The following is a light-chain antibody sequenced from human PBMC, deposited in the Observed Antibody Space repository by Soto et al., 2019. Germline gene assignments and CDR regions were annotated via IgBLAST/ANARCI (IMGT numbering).Light chain of an antibody. CDR2: GAS. Sequence: DIVMTQSAATLSVSPGERATLSCRASQTVTTNLAWYLQKPGQAPRLLIYGASTRATGIPARFSGSGSETEFTLTISSLQAEDFAIYYCQHLNNYPLSFGGGTKVEIK. V-gene: IGKV3-15*01. CDR3: QHLNNYPLS. CDR1: QTVTTN. J-gene: IGKJ4*01.